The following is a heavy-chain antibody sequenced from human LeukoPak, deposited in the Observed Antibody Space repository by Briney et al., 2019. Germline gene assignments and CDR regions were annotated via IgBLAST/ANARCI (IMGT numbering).Heavy chain of an antibody. CDR2: ISSSGSTI. CDR1: GFTFSDYY. Sequence: PGGSLRLSCAASGFTFSDYYMSWIRQAPGKGLEWVSYISSSGSTIYYADSVKGRFTISRDNAKNSLYLQMNSLRAEDTAVYYCARDRAEYYYGSGSYYNPSSPHAFDIWGQGTMVTVSS. CDR3: ARDRAEYYYGSGSYYNPSSPHAFDI. D-gene: IGHD3-10*01. J-gene: IGHJ3*02. V-gene: IGHV3-11*01.